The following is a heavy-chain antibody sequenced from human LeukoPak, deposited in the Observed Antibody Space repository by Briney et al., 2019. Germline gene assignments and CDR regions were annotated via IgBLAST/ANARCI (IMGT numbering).Heavy chain of an antibody. CDR2: ISSSSSTI. D-gene: IGHD3-22*01. CDR3: ARYYYDSSAPNQHYYYYMDV. CDR1: GFTFSSYA. V-gene: IGHV3-48*04. J-gene: IGHJ6*03. Sequence: GGSLRLSCAASGFTFSSYAMSWVRQAPGKGLEWVSYISSSSSTIYYADSVKGRFTISRDNAKNSLYLQMNSLRAEDTAVYYCARYYYDSSAPNQHYYYYMDVWGKGTTVTVSS.